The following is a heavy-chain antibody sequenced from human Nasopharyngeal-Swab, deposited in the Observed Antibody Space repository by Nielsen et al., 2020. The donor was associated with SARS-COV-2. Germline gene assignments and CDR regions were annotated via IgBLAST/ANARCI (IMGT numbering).Heavy chain of an antibody. J-gene: IGHJ6*02. CDR3: ARDGRRGYDMDV. CDR2: ITGNSRTT. Sequence: GESLKISCAASGFTFSSYSMNWVRQAPGKGLEWVSHITGNSRTTFYANSVKGRFSISRDNAKNSLYLQMNSLRDEDTAVYYCARDGRRGYDMDVWGQGTTVTVSS. CDR1: GFTFSSYS. V-gene: IGHV3-48*02. D-gene: IGHD1-26*01.